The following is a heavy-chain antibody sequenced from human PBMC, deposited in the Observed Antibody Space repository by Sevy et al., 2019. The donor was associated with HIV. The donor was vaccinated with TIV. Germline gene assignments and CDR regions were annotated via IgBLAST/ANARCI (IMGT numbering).Heavy chain of an antibody. CDR1: GFTFSSYG. Sequence: GGSLRLSCAASGFTFSSYGMHWVRQAPGNGLEWVAVIWYDGSNKYYADSVKGRFTISRDNSKNTLYLQMNSLRAEDTAVYYCARVGITGTTGIDYSGQGTLVTVSS. CDR2: IWYDGSNK. J-gene: IGHJ4*02. CDR3: ARVGITGTTGIDY. D-gene: IGHD1-7*01. V-gene: IGHV3-33*08.